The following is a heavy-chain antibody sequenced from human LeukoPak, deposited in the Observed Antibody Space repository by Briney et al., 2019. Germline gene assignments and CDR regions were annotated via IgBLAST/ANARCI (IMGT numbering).Heavy chain of an antibody. Sequence: SETLSLTCTVSGGSISSYYWSWIRQPPGKGLEWIGYIYYSGSTNYNPSLKSRVTISVDTSKNQFSLKLSSVTAADTAVYYCVRLEQPGYSSGWYFDYWGQGTLVTVSS. V-gene: IGHV4-59*08. CDR2: IYYSGST. CDR1: GGSISSYY. J-gene: IGHJ4*02. D-gene: IGHD6-19*01. CDR3: VRLEQPGYSSGWYFDY.